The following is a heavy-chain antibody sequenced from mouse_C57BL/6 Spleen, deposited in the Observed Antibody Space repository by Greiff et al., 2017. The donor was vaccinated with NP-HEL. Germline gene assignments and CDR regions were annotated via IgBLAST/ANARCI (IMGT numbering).Heavy chain of an antibody. V-gene: IGHV1-81*01. CDR3: ASPPYDYDETWFAY. D-gene: IGHD2-4*01. CDR2: IYPRSGNT. CDR1: GYTFTSYG. J-gene: IGHJ3*01. Sequence: QVQLKESGAELARPGASVKLSCKASGYTFTSYGISWVKQRTGQGLEWIGEIYPRSGNTYYNEKFKGKATLTADKSSSTAYMELRSLTSEDSAVYFCASPPYDYDETWFAYWGQGTLVTVSA.